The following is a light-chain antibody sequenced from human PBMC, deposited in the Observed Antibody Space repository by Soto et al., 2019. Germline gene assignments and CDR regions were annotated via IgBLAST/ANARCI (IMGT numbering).Light chain of an antibody. J-gene: IGKJ2*01. CDR1: QSISNY. CDR2: HAS. CDR3: QQTNGSPYT. Sequence: DIQMTQSPSSLSASVGDRVTITCRASQSISNYLNWYQQRPGKAPKLLIFHASTLQSGVPSRFSGGGSGTDYTLMISSLQPEDFATYYCQQTNGSPYTFGHGTKVEI. V-gene: IGKV1-39*01.